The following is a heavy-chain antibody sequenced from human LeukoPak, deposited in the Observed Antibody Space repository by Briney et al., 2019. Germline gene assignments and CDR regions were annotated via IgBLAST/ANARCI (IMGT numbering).Heavy chain of an antibody. Sequence: ASVKVSCKASGYTFTGYYMHWVRQAPGQGLEWMGWINPHSSDTNYAQNFQGRVTMTRDTSISTVYMELSRLRSDDTAVYYCARTSWYALDSWGQGTLVIVSS. V-gene: IGHV1-2*02. CDR2: INPHSSDT. CDR3: ARTSWYALDS. CDR1: GYTFTGYY. D-gene: IGHD6-13*01. J-gene: IGHJ4*02.